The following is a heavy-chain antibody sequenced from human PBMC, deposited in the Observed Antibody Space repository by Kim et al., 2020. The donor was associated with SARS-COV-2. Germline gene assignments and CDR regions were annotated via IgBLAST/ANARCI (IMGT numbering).Heavy chain of an antibody. D-gene: IGHD4-17*01. J-gene: IGHJ5*02. CDR2: IQQDGSEK. CDR3: ARDYGPRLWVAP. Sequence: GGSLRLSCAASGFTFSSFWMGWVRQAPGKGLEWVATIQQDGSEKYYVDSLKGRFIISRDNAKNSLYLQMDSLRADDTAVYYCARDYGPRLWVAPWGQGTL. V-gene: IGHV3-7*01. CDR1: GFTFSSFW.